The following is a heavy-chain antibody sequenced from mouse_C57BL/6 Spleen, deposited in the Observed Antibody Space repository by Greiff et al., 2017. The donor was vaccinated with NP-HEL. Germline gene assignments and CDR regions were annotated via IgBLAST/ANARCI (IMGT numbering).Heavy chain of an antibody. CDR1: GYTFTGYW. J-gene: IGHJ2*01. CDR3: ATQIYYYGSSPRDY. Sequence: VNLVESGAELMKPGASVKLSCKATGYTFTGYWIEWVKQRPGHGLEWIGEILPGSGSTNYNEKFKGKATFTADTSSNTAYMQLSSLTTEDSAIYYCATQIYYYGSSPRDYWGQGTTLTVSS. V-gene: IGHV1-9*01. CDR2: ILPGSGST. D-gene: IGHD1-1*01.